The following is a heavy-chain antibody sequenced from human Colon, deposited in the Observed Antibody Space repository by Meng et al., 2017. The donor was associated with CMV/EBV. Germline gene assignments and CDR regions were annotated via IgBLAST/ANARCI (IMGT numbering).Heavy chain of an antibody. J-gene: IGHJ4*02. D-gene: IGHD2-2*02. CDR3: ATEIPGSIYFNF. V-gene: IGHV1-3*01. CDR2: INAGNGNT. CDR1: GYTFTGYA. Sequence: QVQLVQSGAEVKKPGASMKVSCKASGYTFTGYAMHWVRQAPGQRLEWMGWINAGNGNTKYSQKFQGRVTFTRDTSASTAYMELSSLGSEDTAVYYCATEIPGSIYFNFWGQGTQVTVSS.